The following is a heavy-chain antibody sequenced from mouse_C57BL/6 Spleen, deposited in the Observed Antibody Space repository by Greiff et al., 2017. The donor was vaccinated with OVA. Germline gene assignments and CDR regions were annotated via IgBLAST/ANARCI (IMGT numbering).Heavy chain of an antibody. CDR1: GFSLTSYG. D-gene: IGHD4-1*01. V-gene: IGHV2-4*01. Sequence: VKLMESGPGLVQPSQRLSITCTVSGFSLTSYGVHWVRQPPGKGLEWLGVIWSGGSTDYNAAFISRLSISKDNSKSQVFFKMNSLQADDTAIYYCANNSGTGCFDDWGQGTTLTVSS. J-gene: IGHJ2*01. CDR2: IWSGGST. CDR3: ANNSGTGCFDD.